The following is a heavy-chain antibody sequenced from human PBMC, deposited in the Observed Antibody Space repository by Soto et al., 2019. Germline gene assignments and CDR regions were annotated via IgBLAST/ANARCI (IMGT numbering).Heavy chain of an antibody. CDR3: AIDHKGGYYYYGMDV. CDR1: GFTFSSYE. J-gene: IGHJ6*02. Sequence: QLGVSLRLSCAASGFTFSSYEMNWVRQAPGKGLEWVSYISSSGSTIYYADSVKGRFTLSRDNAKNSLYLQMNSLRAEDTAVYYCAIDHKGGYYYYGMDVWGQGTTVTVS. CDR2: ISSSGSTI. V-gene: IGHV3-48*03.